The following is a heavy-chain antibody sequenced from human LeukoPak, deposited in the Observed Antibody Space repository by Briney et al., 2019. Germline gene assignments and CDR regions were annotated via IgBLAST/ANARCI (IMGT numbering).Heavy chain of an antibody. CDR1: GGSISSGSYY. CDR2: IYYSGST. CDR3: SCYWDYYYMDV. D-gene: IGHD2-15*01. J-gene: IGHJ6*03. V-gene: IGHV4-39*07. Sequence: PSETLSLTCTVSGGSISSGSYYWGWIRQPPGKGLEWIGSIYYSGSTYYNPSLKSRVTISVDTSKNQFSLKLSSVTAADTAVYYCSCYWDYYYMDVWGKGTTVTVSS.